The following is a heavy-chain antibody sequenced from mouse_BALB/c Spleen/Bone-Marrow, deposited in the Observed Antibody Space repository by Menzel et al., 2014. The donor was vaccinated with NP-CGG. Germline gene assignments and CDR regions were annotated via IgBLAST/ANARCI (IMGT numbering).Heavy chain of an antibody. CDR1: GFSLTSYG. CDR3: ARNTYYGNPFAY. CDR2: IWSGGST. Sequence: QVHVKQSGPGLVQPSQSLSITCTVSGFSLTSYGVHWVRQSPGKGLEWLGVIWSGGSTDYNAAFISRLSISKDNSKSQVFFKMNSLQANDTAIYYCARNTYYGNPFAYRGQGTLVTVSA. V-gene: IGHV2-2*02. D-gene: IGHD2-10*01. J-gene: IGHJ3*01.